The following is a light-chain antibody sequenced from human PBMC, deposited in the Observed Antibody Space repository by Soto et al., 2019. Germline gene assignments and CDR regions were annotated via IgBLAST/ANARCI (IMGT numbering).Light chain of an antibody. V-gene: IGKV3-11*01. CDR3: QQYGGSPRIT. CDR1: QSINRH. Sequence: EIVLTQSPATLSLSPGERATLSCRASQSINRHLAWYRQKPGQAPRLLIYDASNRATGIPARFSGSGSGTDFTLIINRLEPEDVAIYYCQQYGGSPRITFGQGTKVDIK. CDR2: DAS. J-gene: IGKJ1*01.